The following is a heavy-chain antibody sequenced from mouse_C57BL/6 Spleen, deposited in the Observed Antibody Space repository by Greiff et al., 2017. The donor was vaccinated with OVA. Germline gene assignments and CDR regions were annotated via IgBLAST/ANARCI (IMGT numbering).Heavy chain of an antibody. CDR1: GFTFSSYA. J-gene: IGHJ3*01. CDR3: ARDWRGKITTVVEGFAY. V-gene: IGHV5-4*01. CDR2: ISDGGSYT. D-gene: IGHD1-1*01. Sequence: EVILVESGGGLVKPGGSLKLSCAASGFTFSSYAMSWVRQTPEKRLEWVATISDGGSYTYYPDNVKGRFTISRDNAKNNLYLQMSHLKSEDTAMYYCARDWRGKITTVVEGFAYWGQGTLVTVSA.